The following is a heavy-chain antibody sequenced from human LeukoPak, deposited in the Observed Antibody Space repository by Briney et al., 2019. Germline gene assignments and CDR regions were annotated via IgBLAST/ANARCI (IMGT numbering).Heavy chain of an antibody. CDR1: GFTFSSYG. D-gene: IGHD3-16*01. J-gene: IGHJ6*03. CDR2: IRYDGSNK. CDR3: AKVRMGGYYYYYYMDV. Sequence: PGGSLRLSCAASGFTFSSYGMHWVRQAPGKGLEWVAFIRYDGSNKYYADSVKGRFTISRDNSKNTLYLQMNSLRAEDTAVYYCAKVRMGGYYYYYYMDVWGKGTTVTVSS. V-gene: IGHV3-30*02.